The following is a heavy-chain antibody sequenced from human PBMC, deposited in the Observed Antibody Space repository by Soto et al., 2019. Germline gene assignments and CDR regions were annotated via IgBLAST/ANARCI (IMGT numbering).Heavy chain of an antibody. CDR3: ARETIGSDGYPIRDY. CDR1: GGTFSSYA. Sequence: QVQLVQSGAEVKKPGSSVKVSCKASGGTFSSYAISWVRQAPGQGLEWMGGIIPIFGTANYAQKFQGRVTITADESTSTADMELSSMRSEDTAVYYCARETIGSDGYPIRDYWGKGTLVTVSS. V-gene: IGHV1-69*01. D-gene: IGHD5-12*01. J-gene: IGHJ4*02. CDR2: IIPIFGTA.